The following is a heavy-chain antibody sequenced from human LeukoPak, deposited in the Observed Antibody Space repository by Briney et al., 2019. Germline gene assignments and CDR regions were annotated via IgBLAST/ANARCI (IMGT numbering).Heavy chain of an antibody. CDR2: MNEYGSEK. Sequence: PGGSLTLSCAASGFTFSNYWINWVRKAPGKGREWGANMNEYGSEKYYVDSVRGRFTISRDNAENSLFLHMNSLRVEDTAVYRCARVLYGSRVNVIDSWGPGTLVTVSS. CDR1: GFTFSNYW. J-gene: IGHJ4*02. D-gene: IGHD2-2*01. V-gene: IGHV3-7*01. CDR3: ARVLYGSRVNVIDS.